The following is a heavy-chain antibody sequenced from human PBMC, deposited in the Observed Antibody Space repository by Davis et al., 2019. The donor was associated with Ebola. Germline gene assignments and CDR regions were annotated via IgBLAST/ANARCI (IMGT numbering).Heavy chain of an antibody. CDR1: GFTFSSYG. J-gene: IGHJ6*04. Sequence: GESLKISCAASGFTFSSYGMHWVRQAPGKGLEWVAVIWYDGSNKYYADSVKGRFTISRDNSKNTLYLQMNSLRAEDTAVYYCARDPGVHPGVIINYYYGMDVWGKGTTVTVSS. V-gene: IGHV3-33*08. CDR2: IWYDGSNK. D-gene: IGHD3-9*01. CDR3: ARDPGVHPGVIINYYYGMDV.